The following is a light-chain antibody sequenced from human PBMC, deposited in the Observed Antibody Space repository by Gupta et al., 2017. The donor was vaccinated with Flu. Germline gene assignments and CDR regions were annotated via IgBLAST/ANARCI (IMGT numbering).Light chain of an antibody. J-gene: IGKJ5*01. CDR3: QQFDSTPPIT. CDR1: QSISSY. Sequence: DIQMTQSPSSLSASVGDRVTITCLASQSISSYLNWYQQKPGKAPKLLIYAASSRQSGVPSRFSGSGSGTDFTLTISSLQPEDFASYYCQQFDSTPPITFGQGTLLEIK. V-gene: IGKV1-39*01. CDR2: AAS.